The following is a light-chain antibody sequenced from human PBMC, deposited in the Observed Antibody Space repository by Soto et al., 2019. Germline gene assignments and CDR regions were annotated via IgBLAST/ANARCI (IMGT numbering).Light chain of an antibody. J-gene: IGKJ5*01. Sequence: ETVMTQSPATLSVSPGERVTLSCRSSQSVSSNVAWYQKKAGQPPRLLIYGASTRATGVPARFDGSGSETEFTLTISSLQYEDFAVYYCQQYDKWPPITFGHGTRLQIK. CDR2: GAS. V-gene: IGKV3-15*01. CDR3: QQYDKWPPIT. CDR1: QSVSSN.